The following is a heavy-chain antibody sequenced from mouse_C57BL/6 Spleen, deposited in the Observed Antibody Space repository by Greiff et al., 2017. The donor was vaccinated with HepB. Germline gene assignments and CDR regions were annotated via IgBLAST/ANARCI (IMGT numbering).Heavy chain of an antibody. CDR1: GYSITSGYD. D-gene: IGHD1-1*01. V-gene: IGHV3-1*01. CDR2: ISYSGST. Sequence: DVQLQESGPGMVKPSQSLSLTCTVTGYSITSGYDWHWIRHFPGNKLEWMGYISYSGSTNYNPSLKSRISITHDTSKNHFFLKLNSVTTEDTATYYCARDEDYGSSYGWFAYWGQGTLVTVSA. CDR3: ARDEDYGSSYGWFAY. J-gene: IGHJ3*01.